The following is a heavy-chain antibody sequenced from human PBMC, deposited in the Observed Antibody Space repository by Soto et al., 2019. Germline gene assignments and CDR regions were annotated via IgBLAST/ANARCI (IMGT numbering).Heavy chain of an antibody. J-gene: IGHJ6*02. CDR3: AREQGASTKAKRYYYYYGMDV. CDR2: INSDGSST. V-gene: IGHV3-74*01. CDR1: GFTFSSYW. Sequence: GGSLRLSCAASGFTFSSYWMHWVRQAPGKGLVWVSRINSDGSSTSYADSVKGRFTISRDNAKNTLYLQMNSLRAEDTAVYYCAREQGASTKAKRYYYYYGMDVWGQGTTVTVSS.